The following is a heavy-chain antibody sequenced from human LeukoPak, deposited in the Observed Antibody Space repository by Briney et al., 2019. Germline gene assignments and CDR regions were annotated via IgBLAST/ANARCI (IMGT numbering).Heavy chain of an antibody. Sequence: GGSLRLSCAASGFTFSSYGMHWVRQAPGKGLEWVAVISYDGSNKYYADSVKGRFTISRDNSKNTLYLQMNSLRAEDTAVYYCAKEGYCSGGSCDPRWYFDLWGRGTLVTVSS. CDR1: GFTFSSYG. D-gene: IGHD2-15*01. J-gene: IGHJ2*01. V-gene: IGHV3-30*18. CDR2: ISYDGSNK. CDR3: AKEGYCSGGSCDPRWYFDL.